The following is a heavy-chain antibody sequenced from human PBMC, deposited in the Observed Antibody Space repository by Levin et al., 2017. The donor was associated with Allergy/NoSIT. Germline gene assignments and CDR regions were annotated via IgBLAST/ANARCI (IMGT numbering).Heavy chain of an antibody. D-gene: IGHD3-9*01. CDR2: IYRSGDT. Sequence: SQTLSLTCAVSGGSISTANWWSWIRQPPGKGLEWIGEIYRSGDTNHNPSLRSRVTLSVDKSQNHFSLKLSFVTAADAAVYYCATVEGLFCSGVSCSYSFHYWGQGALVTVSS. CDR1: GGSISTANW. CDR3: ATVEGLFCSGVSCSYSFHY. V-gene: IGHV4-4*02. J-gene: IGHJ4*02.